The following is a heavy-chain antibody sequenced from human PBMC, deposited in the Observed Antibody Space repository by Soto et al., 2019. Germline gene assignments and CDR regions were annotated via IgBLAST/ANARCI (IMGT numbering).Heavy chain of an antibody. Sequence: ASVKVSCKASGYTFTGYYMHWVRQAPGQGLEWMGWINHNSGSTNYAQKFQGLVTMTRDTSNSTAYMEVSRLRSDDTAVYYCARVRRVEGDAFDIWGQGTMVTVSS. V-gene: IGHV1-2*04. CDR3: ARVRRVEGDAFDI. CDR1: GYTFTGYY. J-gene: IGHJ3*02. CDR2: INHNSGST.